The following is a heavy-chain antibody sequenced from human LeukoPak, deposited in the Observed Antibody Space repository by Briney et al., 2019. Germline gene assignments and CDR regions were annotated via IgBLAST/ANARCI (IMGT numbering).Heavy chain of an antibody. Sequence: GGSLRLSCVASGFTFSNYWMHWVRQAPGKGLEWVSTISGSGTSTFYADSVKGRFTISRDNSKNTLSLQMNSLRAEDTAVYYCAKDGGGSYTPFDYWGQGTLVSVSP. CDR2: ISGSGTST. V-gene: IGHV3-23*01. CDR3: AKDGGGSYTPFDY. J-gene: IGHJ4*02. CDR1: GFTFSNYW. D-gene: IGHD1-26*01.